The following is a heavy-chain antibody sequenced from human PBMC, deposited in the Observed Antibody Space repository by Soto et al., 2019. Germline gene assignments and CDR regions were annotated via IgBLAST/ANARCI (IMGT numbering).Heavy chain of an antibody. V-gene: IGHV3-9*01. D-gene: IGHD3-3*01. CDR3: AKVRIGITIVGAVIGAFDR. J-gene: IGHJ3*01. CDR2: ISWNSGSI. CDR1: GCTFGNSD. Sequence: LRLSLEASGCTFGNSDMHWVRQAPVKCLAWVSGISWNSGSIGYADSVKGRFTISRDNAKNSLYLQMNSLRAEDTALYFCAKVRIGITIVGAVIGAFDRWGQGTLVTVSS.